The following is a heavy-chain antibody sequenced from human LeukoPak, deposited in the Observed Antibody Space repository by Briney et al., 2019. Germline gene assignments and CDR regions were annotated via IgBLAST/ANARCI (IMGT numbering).Heavy chain of an antibody. CDR3: AKRRFPENKIGY. Sequence: GGSLTLACAASGLTFSSYAMSWVRQAPGKGREWVSSISGSGGNTYYADSVKGRFTISRDNSKNTLYLQMNSLRAEDTAVYYCAKRRFPENKIGYWGEGRLVTDSS. CDR2: ISGSGGNT. V-gene: IGHV3-23*01. D-gene: IGHD1/OR15-1a*01. CDR1: GLTFSSYA. J-gene: IGHJ4*02.